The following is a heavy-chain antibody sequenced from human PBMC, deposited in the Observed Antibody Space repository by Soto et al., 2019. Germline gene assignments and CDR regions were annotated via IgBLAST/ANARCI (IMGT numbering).Heavy chain of an antibody. CDR1: GFKFRNYA. V-gene: IGHV3-33*01. CDR3: ARANTMMILDRFDP. Sequence: QVQLVESGGGVVQPGKSLRLSCAASGFKFRNYAIHWVRQAPGKGLEWLAVIWFDGSKKYYADSVKGRFTISRDNSKNTVYLDMNSLTADDSGVFYCARANTMMILDRFDPWGHGTLVTVSS. J-gene: IGHJ5*02. D-gene: IGHD3-22*01. CDR2: IWFDGSKK.